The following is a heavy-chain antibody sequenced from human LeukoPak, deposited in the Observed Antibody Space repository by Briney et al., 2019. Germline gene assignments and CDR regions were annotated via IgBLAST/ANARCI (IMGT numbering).Heavy chain of an antibody. V-gene: IGHV1-18*01. CDR1: GYTFTSYD. Sequence: ASVKVSCKASGYTFTSYDISWVRQAPGQGLEWMGWISAYNGNTNYAQKLQGRVTMTTDTSTSTAYMELRSLRSDDTAVYYCARVSSSGPDIVVVPAAHTWFDPWGQGTLVTVSS. CDR3: ARVSSSGPDIVVVPAAHTWFDP. J-gene: IGHJ5*02. D-gene: IGHD2-2*01. CDR2: ISAYNGNT.